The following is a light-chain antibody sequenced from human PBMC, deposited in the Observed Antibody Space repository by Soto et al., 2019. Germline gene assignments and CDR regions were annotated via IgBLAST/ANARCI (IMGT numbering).Light chain of an antibody. J-gene: IGKJ1*01. CDR2: QAS. CDR1: QTISSW. CDR3: QQYKDYWT. V-gene: IGKV1-5*03. Sequence: PSTLSGSVGDRVTITCRASQTISSWLAWYQQKPGRAPKLLIYQASTLASGVQSRFSGSGSGSEFTLTIRSMQPEDFATYYCQQYKDYWTFGQGTKVDIK.